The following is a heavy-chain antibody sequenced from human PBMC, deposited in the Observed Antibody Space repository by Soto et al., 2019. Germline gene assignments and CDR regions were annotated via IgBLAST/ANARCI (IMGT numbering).Heavy chain of an antibody. CDR2: IYYNGNT. CDR1: GDSISTYY. D-gene: IGHD2-21*01. V-gene: IGHV4-59*01. J-gene: IGHJ4*02. CDR3: ARGWGFGINYYYFDY. Sequence: QVHLQESGPGLVKPSETLSLTCTVSGDSISTYYWTWIRQPPGKGLEWIGYIYYNGNTNYNASLKSRVTMSVDTSRNQSSLKLNSVTAADTGVYYCARGWGFGINYYYFDYWGQGSLVIVSS.